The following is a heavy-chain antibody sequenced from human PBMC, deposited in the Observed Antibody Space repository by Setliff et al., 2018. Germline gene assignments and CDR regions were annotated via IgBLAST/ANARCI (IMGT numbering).Heavy chain of an antibody. CDR1: GGAFTSHG. J-gene: IGHJ4*02. V-gene: IGHV1-69*10. Sequence: VKVSCKVSGGAFTSHGVSWVRQAPGQGLEWMGGIIPNLGRVKYAQRFQDRATITAEESTTTAYMELISLRSDDTAVYYCAINVHTAGGADFWGQGTLVTVSS. CDR3: AINVHTAGGADF. D-gene: IGHD1-26*01. CDR2: IIPNLGRV.